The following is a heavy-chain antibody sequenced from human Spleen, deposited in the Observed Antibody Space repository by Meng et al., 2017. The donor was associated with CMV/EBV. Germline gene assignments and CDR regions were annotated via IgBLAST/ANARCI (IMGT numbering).Heavy chain of an antibody. Sequence: SGPTLVYPTQSLTLTCTFSGFSLSTSGMRVSWIRQPPGKALEWLARIDWDDDKFFSTSLRTRLTISKDTSKNQVVLTMTNMDPVDTAAYYCARSASNYYYYGMDGWGQGTTVTVSS. V-gene: IGHV2-70D*14. J-gene: IGHJ6*02. CDR3: ARSASNYYYYGMDG. CDR1: GFSLSTSGMR. CDR2: IDWDDDK.